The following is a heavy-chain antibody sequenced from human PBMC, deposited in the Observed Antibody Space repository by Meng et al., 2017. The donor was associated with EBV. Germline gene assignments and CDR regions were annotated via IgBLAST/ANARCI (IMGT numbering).Heavy chain of an antibody. D-gene: IGHD5-12*01. CDR2: ISAYNGNT. J-gene: IGHJ5*02. CDR3: ARETSGYDFNWFDP. Sequence: VRLLQSGAEVTKPGASVKVSCKASGYTFTSYGISWVRQAPGQGLEWMGWISAYNGNTNYAQKLQGRVTMTTDTSTSTAYIELRSLRSDDTAVYYCARETSGYDFNWFDPWGQGTLVTVSS. CDR1: GYTFTSYG. V-gene: IGHV1-18*01.